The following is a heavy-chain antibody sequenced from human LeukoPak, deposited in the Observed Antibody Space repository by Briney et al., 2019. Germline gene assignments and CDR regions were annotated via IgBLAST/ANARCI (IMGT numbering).Heavy chain of an antibody. Sequence: ASVKVSCKASGYTFSDYHINWVRQASGQGLEWMGWINPNSGDTKYAQAFQGRVTMTRDTSISTAYMELNRLRSDDTAMYYCARGDYSNGYPYRLDSWGQGTLVTVYS. CDR3: ARGDYSNGYPYRLDS. J-gene: IGHJ4*02. CDR2: INPNSGDT. V-gene: IGHV1-2*02. CDR1: GYTFSDYH. D-gene: IGHD3-3*01.